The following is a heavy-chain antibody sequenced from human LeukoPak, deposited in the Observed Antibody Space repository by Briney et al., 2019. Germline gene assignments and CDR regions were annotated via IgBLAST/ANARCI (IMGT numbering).Heavy chain of an antibody. V-gene: IGHV5-51*01. J-gene: IGHJ1*01. CDR2: IYPGDSDT. CDR3: ARSQYGRGGSCHTDS. Sequence: GESLKISCKGSGYSFTSYWIGRVRQMPGEGLEWMGIIYPGDSDTRYSPTFEGHGAITSDEYISTAYLQWSSLKASDTAMYYCARSQYGRGGSCHTDSCGQGSLVTASS. CDR1: GYSFTSYW. D-gene: IGHD2-15*01.